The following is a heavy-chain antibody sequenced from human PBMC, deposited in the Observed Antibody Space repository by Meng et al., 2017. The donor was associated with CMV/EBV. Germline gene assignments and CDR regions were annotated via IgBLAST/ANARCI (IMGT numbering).Heavy chain of an antibody. CDR2: IKQDGSEK. CDR1: GFTFSSYW. D-gene: IGHD6-19*01. CDR3: AREGGCSGFAYYYYYGMDV. V-gene: IGHV3-7*01. J-gene: IGHJ6*02. Sequence: GESLKISCAASGFTFSSYWMSWVRQAPGKGLEWVANIKQDGSEKYYVDSVKGRFTISRDNAKNSLYLQMNSLRAEDTAVYYCAREGGCSGFAYYYYYGMDVWGQGTTVTVSS.